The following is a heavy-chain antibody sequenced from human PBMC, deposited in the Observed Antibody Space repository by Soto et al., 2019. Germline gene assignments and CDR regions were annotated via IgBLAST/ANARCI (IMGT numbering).Heavy chain of an antibody. CDR3: ARDDRDSTSPTFDY. CDR2: VYLSGVT. J-gene: IGHJ4*02. Sequence: WETLSLTCAVSGYSISSGYYWGWIRQSPGKGLEWIGSVYLSGVTYFNPSLKSRVTISVDTSKNQFSLKLNSMTAADTAVYYCARDDRDSTSPTFDYWGQGVLVTVSS. V-gene: IGHV4-38-2*02. CDR1: GYSISSGYY. D-gene: IGHD6-6*01.